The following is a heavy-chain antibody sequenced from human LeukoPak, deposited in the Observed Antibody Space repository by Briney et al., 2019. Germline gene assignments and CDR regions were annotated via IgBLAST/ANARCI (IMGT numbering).Heavy chain of an antibody. J-gene: IGHJ4*02. D-gene: IGHD2-2*01. V-gene: IGHV3-11*01. CDR2: ISSSGSTI. CDR3: ARVGDIVVVPAASFDY. CDR1: GFTFSHYY. Sequence: GGSLRLSCAASGFTFSHYYMSWIRQAPGKGLEWVSYISSSGSTIYYADSVKGRFTISRDNAKNSLYLQMNSLRAEDTAVYYCARVGDIVVVPAASFDYWGQGTLVTVSS.